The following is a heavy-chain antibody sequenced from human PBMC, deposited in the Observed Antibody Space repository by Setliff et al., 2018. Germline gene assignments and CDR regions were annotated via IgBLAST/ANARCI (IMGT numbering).Heavy chain of an antibody. CDR2: VHPDGST. CDR1: GGSLSADYY. D-gene: IGHD3-10*01. Sequence: SETLSLTCTVSGGSLSADYYWSWIRQPAGKGLEWIGHVHPDGSTNYNPSLYSRVVISVDTSKNQFSLRLTSVTAADTAVYYCVRALLWSGEGRFDPWGQGTLVTVSS. CDR3: VRALLWSGEGRFDP. V-gene: IGHV4-61*09. J-gene: IGHJ5*02.